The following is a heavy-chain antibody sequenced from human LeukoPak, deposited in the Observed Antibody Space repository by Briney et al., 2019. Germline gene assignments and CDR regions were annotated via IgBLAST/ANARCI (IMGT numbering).Heavy chain of an antibody. V-gene: IGHV4-39*07. CDR1: GGSISSSSYY. CDR3: AINTYYYDSSGYYPHY. J-gene: IGHJ4*02. D-gene: IGHD3-22*01. CDR2: IYYSGST. Sequence: PSETLSLTCTVSGGSISSSSYYWGWIRQPPGKGLEWIGSIYYSGSTNYNPSLKSRVTISVDTSKNQFSLKLSSVTAADTAVYYCAINTYYYDSSGYYPHYWGQGTLVTVSS.